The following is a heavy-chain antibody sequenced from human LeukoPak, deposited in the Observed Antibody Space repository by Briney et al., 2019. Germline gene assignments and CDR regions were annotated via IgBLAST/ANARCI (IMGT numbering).Heavy chain of an antibody. CDR3: AREGGNSGWSSTFDY. D-gene: IGHD6-19*01. Sequence: GGSLRLSCAASEFTVSNNYMSWVRQAPGKGLEWVSVIYSGGFTFYADSVKGRFTISRDKSKNTLYLQMNSLRVEDTAVYYCAREGGNSGWSSTFDYWGQGTLVTVSS. J-gene: IGHJ4*02. CDR1: EFTVSNNY. V-gene: IGHV3-66*01. CDR2: IYSGGFT.